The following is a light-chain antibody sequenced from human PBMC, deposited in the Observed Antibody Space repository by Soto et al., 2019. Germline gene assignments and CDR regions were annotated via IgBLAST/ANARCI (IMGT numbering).Light chain of an antibody. CDR2: AAS. CDR3: QQYYSYPLT. CDR1: QGISSY. J-gene: IGKJ3*01. Sequence: AIRMTQSPSSFSASTGDRVTITCRASQGISSYLAWYQQKPGKAPKLLIYAASTLQSGVPSRFSGSGSGTDFTLTIGCLQSEDFATYYCQQYYSYPLTVGPGTKVDIK. V-gene: IGKV1-8*01.